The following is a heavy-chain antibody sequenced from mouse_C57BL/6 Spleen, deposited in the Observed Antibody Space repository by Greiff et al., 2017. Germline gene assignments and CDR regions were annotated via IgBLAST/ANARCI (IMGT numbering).Heavy chain of an antibody. D-gene: IGHD1-1*01. V-gene: IGHV1-52*01. J-gene: IGHJ2*01. CDR1: GYTFTSYW. CDR2: IDPSDSET. CDR3: ARGSFITAVVADYFDY. Sequence: QVQLQQPGAELVRPGSSVKLSCKASGYTFTSYWMPWVKQRPIQGLEWIGNIDPSDSETHYNQKFKDKATLTVDKSSSTAYMQLSSLTSDDSAVYYCARGSFITAVVADYFDYWGQGTTLTVSS.